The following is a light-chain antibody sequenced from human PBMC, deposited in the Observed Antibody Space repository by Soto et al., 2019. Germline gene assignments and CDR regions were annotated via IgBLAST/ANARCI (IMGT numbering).Light chain of an antibody. J-gene: IGLJ3*02. CDR1: SSNIGAGYD. V-gene: IGLV1-40*01. Sequence: QSVLTQPPSVSGAPGQRVTISCTGSSSNIGAGYDVHWYQQLPGTAPKLLIYGNSNRPSGVPDRFSGSKSGTSASLAITGLQAEDEADYYCQSYDCSLSALFGGGTKLTVL. CDR2: GNS. CDR3: QSYDCSLSAL.